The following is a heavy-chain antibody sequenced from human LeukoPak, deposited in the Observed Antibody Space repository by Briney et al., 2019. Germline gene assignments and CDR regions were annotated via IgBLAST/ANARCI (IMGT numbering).Heavy chain of an antibody. CDR3: AKDKHSSGWYIALDY. CDR1: GFTFSSYA. CDR2: ISGSGGST. V-gene: IGHV3-23*01. D-gene: IGHD6-19*01. Sequence: PGGSLRLSCAASGFTFSSYAMSWVRQAPGKGLEWVSAISGSGGSTYYADSVKGRFTISRDNSKNTLYLQMNSLRAEDTAVYYCAKDKHSSGWYIALDYWGQGTLVTVSS. J-gene: IGHJ4*02.